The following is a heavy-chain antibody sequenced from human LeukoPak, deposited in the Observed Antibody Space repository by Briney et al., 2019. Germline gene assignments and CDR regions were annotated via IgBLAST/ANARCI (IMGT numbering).Heavy chain of an antibody. CDR1: GGSLGSYY. CDR2: IHYSGST. Sequence: KPSETQSLTCTVSGGSLGSYYWSWIRQPPGKGLEWIGHIHYSGSTKYSPSLKSRVTISVDTSKNQFSLKLSSVTAADTAVYYCARVEYDSSGSRLDYWGQGTLVIVSS. V-gene: IGHV4-59*01. D-gene: IGHD3-22*01. J-gene: IGHJ4*02. CDR3: ARVEYDSSGSRLDY.